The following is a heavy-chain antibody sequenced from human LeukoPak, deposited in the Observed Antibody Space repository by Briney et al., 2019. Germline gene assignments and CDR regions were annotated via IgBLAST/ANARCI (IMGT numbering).Heavy chain of an antibody. D-gene: IGHD3-10*01. CDR2: ISSSSSYI. Sequence: GGSLRLSCAASGFTFSSYSMNWVRQAPGKGLEWVSSISSSSSYIYYADSVKGRFTISRDNAKNSLYLQMNSLRAEDTAVYYCARFIRGVTQSSYDSWGQGTLVTVSS. J-gene: IGHJ4*02. V-gene: IGHV3-21*01. CDR3: ARFIRGVTQSSYDS. CDR1: GFTFSSYS.